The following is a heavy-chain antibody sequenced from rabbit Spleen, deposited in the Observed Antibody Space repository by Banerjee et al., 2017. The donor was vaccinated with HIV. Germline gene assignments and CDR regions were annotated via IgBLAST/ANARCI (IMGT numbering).Heavy chain of an antibody. V-gene: IGHV1S45*01. J-gene: IGHJ4*01. Sequence: QEQLEESGGDLVTPEGSLTLTCTASGFSFSGSYWLCWVRQAPGQGLEWIGCVNIGTNGPPYYARWVNGRFTISKTSSTTVTRHMPSLTVADTATYFCARGEHFSVGFSAFAIYLDLWGQGTLVTVS. CDR1: GFSFSGSYW. CDR3: ARGEHFSVGFSAFAIYLDL. CDR2: VNIGTNGPP. D-gene: IGHD6-1*01.